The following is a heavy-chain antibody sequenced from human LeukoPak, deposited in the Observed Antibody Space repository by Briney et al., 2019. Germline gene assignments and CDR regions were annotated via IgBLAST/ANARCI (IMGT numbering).Heavy chain of an antibody. CDR1: GFTLTSAC. D-gene: IGHD4-23*01. J-gene: IGHJ3*02. V-gene: IGHV3-7*01. CDR3: ARDERRWGAFDI. CDR2: IKQDGSEK. Sequence: PGGSLRLSCAASGFTLTSACRSWVRQAPGKGLEGVANIKQDGSEKYYVDSVKGRFTNSRDNAKSSLYLQMNSLRAEDTAVYDCARDERRWGAFDIWGQGTMVTVSS.